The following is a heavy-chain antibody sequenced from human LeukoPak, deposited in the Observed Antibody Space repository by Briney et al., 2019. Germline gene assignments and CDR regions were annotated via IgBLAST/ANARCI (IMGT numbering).Heavy chain of an antibody. CDR3: ARDYYDILTGPPFDY. CDR2: ISSSSSYI. D-gene: IGHD3-9*01. CDR1: GFTFSSYS. J-gene: IGHJ4*02. Sequence: PGGSLRLSCAASGFTFSSYSMNWVRQAPGKGLEWVSSISSSSSYIYYADSVKGRFTISRDNAKNSLYLQMNSLRAEDTAVYYCARDYYDILTGPPFDYWGQGTLVTVSS. V-gene: IGHV3-21*01.